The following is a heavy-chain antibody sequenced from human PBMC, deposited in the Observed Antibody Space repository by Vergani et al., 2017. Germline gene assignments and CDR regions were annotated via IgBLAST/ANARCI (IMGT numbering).Heavy chain of an antibody. Sequence: QVQLQQSGPGLVKPSQTLSLTCAISGDSVSSNSAAWNWIRQSPSRGLEWLGRTYYRSKWYNDYAVSVKSRITINPDTSKNQFSLQLNSVTPEDTAVYYCARDMASTGIVVVSPRGAFDIWGQGTMVTVSS. CDR2: TYYRSKWYN. J-gene: IGHJ3*02. CDR3: ARDMASTGIVVVSPRGAFDI. CDR1: GDSVSSNSAA. D-gene: IGHD3-22*01. V-gene: IGHV6-1*01.